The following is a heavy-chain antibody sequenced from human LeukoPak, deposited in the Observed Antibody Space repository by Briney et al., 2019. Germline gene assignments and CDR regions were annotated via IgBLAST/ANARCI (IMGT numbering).Heavy chain of an antibody. CDR2: IWYDGSNK. CDR3: ARDNPNCTNGVCYISPQHYFDY. J-gene: IGHJ4*02. CDR1: GFTFSSYG. Sequence: GRSLRLSCAASGFTFSSYGMHWVRQAPGKGLEWVAVIWYDGSNKYYADSVKGRFTISRDNSKNTLYLQMNSLRAEDTAVYYCARDNPNCTNGVCYISPQHYFDYWGQGTLVTVSS. D-gene: IGHD2-8*01. V-gene: IGHV3-33*01.